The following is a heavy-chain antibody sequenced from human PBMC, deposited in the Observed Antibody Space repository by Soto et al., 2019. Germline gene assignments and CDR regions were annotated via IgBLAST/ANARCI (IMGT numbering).Heavy chain of an antibody. V-gene: IGHV4-30-4*01. D-gene: IGHD3-10*01. J-gene: IGHJ4*02. CDR1: GGSISSGDYY. Sequence: SETLSLTCTVSGGSISSGDYYWSWIRQPPGKGLEWIGYIYYSGSTYYNPSLKSRVTISVDTSKNQFSLKLSSVTAADTAVYYCARDRVGSGSYYISHFFDYWGQGTLVTVSS. CDR2: IYYSGST. CDR3: ARDRVGSGSYYISHFFDY.